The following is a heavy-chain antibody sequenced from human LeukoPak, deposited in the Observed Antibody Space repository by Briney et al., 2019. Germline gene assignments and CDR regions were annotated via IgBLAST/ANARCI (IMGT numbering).Heavy chain of an antibody. CDR3: AIRTGYDYVWGSYRLARFFDY. Sequence: SETLSLTCAVYGGSLSGYYWSWIRQPPGKGLEWIGEINHSGSTNYNPSLKSRVTISVDTSKNQFSLKLSSVTAADTAVYYCAIRTGYDYVWGSYRLARFFDYWGQGTLVTVSS. CDR2: INHSGST. J-gene: IGHJ4*02. D-gene: IGHD3-16*02. CDR1: GGSLSGYY. V-gene: IGHV4-34*01.